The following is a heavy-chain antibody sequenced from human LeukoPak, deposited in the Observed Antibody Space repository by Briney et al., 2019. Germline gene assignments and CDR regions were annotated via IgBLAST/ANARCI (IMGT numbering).Heavy chain of an antibody. CDR2: IVPILGIA. Sequence: SVKVSCKASGGTFSSYAISWVRQAPGQGLEWMGRIVPILGIANYAQKFQGRVTIAADKSTSTAYMELSSLRSEDTAVYYCARTPLDGYSDYWGQGTLVTVSS. V-gene: IGHV1-69*04. D-gene: IGHD5-24*01. J-gene: IGHJ4*02. CDR1: GGTFSSYA. CDR3: ARTPLDGYSDY.